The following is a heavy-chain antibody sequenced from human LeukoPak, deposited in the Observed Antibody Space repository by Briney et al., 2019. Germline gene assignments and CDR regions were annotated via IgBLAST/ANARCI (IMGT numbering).Heavy chain of an antibody. Sequence: PGGSLRLSCAASGFTVSSNYMSWVRQAPGKGPEWVSVIYSGGSTYYADSVKGRFTISRDNSKNTLYLQMNSLRAEDTAVYYCARDGGLLWFGELTTDVWGQGTTVTVSS. J-gene: IGHJ6*02. D-gene: IGHD3-10*01. V-gene: IGHV3-66*01. CDR1: GFTVSSNY. CDR2: IYSGGST. CDR3: ARDGGLLWFGELTTDV.